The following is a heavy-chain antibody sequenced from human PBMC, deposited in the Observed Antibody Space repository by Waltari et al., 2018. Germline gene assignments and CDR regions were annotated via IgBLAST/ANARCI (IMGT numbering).Heavy chain of an antibody. Sequence: QVTLKESGPALVEPTQTLTLTCTVSGLSLSSSGTRVSWVRQPPGKALEWLARIDWDEDKYYSPSLKARLTISKDTFKNQVVLTMTNVDPVDTATYYCARMVGPTYYHGLDVWGQGTTVIVSS. CDR3: ARMVGPTYYHGLDV. D-gene: IGHD1-26*01. CDR2: IDWDEDK. CDR1: GLSLSSSGTR. V-gene: IGHV2-70*04. J-gene: IGHJ6*02.